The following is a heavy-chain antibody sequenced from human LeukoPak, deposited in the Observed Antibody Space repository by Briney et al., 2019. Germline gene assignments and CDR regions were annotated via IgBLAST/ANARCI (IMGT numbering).Heavy chain of an antibody. CDR3: AYGNYYDSSGSLFDY. V-gene: IGHV3-7*01. J-gene: IGHJ4*02. Sequence: GGSLRLSCAASGFTFSSYSMNWVRQAPGKGLEWVANIKQDGSEKYYVDSVKGRFTISRDNAKNSLYLQMNSLRAEDTAVYYCAYGNYYDSSGSLFDYWGQGTLVTVSS. D-gene: IGHD3-22*01. CDR1: GFTFSSYS. CDR2: IKQDGSEK.